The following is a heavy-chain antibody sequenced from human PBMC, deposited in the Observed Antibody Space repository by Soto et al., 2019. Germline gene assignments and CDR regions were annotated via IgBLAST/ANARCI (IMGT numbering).Heavy chain of an antibody. J-gene: IGHJ4*02. CDR1: GFTFSSYG. D-gene: IGHD3-22*01. CDR3: AKDFRITMIVVVTGLDY. Sequence: QVQLVESGGGVVQPGRSLRLSCAASGFTFSSYGMHWVRQAPGKGLEWVAVISYDGSNKYYADSVKGRFTISRDNSKKTLYLQMNSLRAEDTAVYYCAKDFRITMIVVVTGLDYWGQGTLVTVSS. CDR2: ISYDGSNK. V-gene: IGHV3-30*18.